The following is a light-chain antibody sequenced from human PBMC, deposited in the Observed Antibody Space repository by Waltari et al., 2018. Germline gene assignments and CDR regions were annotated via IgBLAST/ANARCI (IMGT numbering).Light chain of an antibody. J-gene: IGLJ2*01. Sequence: YVLTQPPSVSLAPGQTARITCDINNIGSRSVHWCQQRPGQAPVTVIYYDTDRPSGMPERYYGSNSGDTATRTISRGEAGDDADYSCQVWDSGRAHVIFGGGTRLTVL. CDR1: NIGSRS. CDR2: YDT. CDR3: QVWDSGRAHVI. V-gene: IGLV3-21*04.